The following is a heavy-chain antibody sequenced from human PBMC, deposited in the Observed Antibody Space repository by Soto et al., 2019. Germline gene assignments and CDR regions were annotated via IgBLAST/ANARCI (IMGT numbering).Heavy chain of an antibody. CDR1: GYTFTTYD. J-gene: IGHJ4*02. D-gene: IGHD6-19*01. CDR3: ATSGSGWYLY. Sequence: QVQLVKSGAEVKKPGASVKVSCKASGYTFTTYDINWVRQASGQGLEWMGWMNPNSGNTGYAQKFQGRVTMTRDTSISTAYIELSSLRSEDTAVYYCATSGSGWYLYWGQGTLVTVSS. CDR2: MNPNSGNT. V-gene: IGHV1-8*01.